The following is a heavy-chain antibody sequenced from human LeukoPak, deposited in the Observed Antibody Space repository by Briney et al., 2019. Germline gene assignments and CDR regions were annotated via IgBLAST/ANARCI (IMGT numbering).Heavy chain of an antibody. D-gene: IGHD3-10*01. V-gene: IGHV4-38-2*02. CDR1: GYSISSGYY. CDR2: IYHSGST. Sequence: SETLSLTCTVSGYSISSGYYWGWIRQPPGKGLEWIGSIYHSGSTYYNPSLKSRVTISVETSKNQFSLKLSSVTAADTAVYYCARDRTVRGGIDYWGQGTLVTVSS. J-gene: IGHJ4*02. CDR3: ARDRTVRGGIDY.